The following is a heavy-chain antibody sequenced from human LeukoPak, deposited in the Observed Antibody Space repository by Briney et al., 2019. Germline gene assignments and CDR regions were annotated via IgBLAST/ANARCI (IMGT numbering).Heavy chain of an antibody. CDR3: ARDRSPEGYYDSSHWDYYHGMDV. J-gene: IGHJ6*02. CDR1: GGSISNYY. CDR2: IYYGGST. Sequence: PSETLSLTCTVSGGSISNYYWSWIRQPPGKGLEWIGYIYYGGSTNYNPSLKSRVTISVDTSKNQFSLNLSSVTAADTAMYYCARDRSPEGYYDSSHWDYYHGMDVWGQGTTVTVSS. V-gene: IGHV4-59*01. D-gene: IGHD3-22*01.